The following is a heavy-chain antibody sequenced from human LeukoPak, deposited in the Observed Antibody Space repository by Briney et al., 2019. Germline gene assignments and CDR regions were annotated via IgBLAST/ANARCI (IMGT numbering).Heavy chain of an antibody. J-gene: IGHJ6*03. Sequence: GESLRLSCAASGFTFSSYSMNWVRQAPGKGLEWVSSISSSSSYIYYADSVKGRFTISRDNAKNSLYLQMNSLRAEDTAVYYCARALGYCSGGSCYSKGGYYYYMDVWGKGTTVTVSS. CDR2: ISSSSSYI. CDR3: ARALGYCSGGSCYSKGGYYYYMDV. D-gene: IGHD2-15*01. V-gene: IGHV3-21*01. CDR1: GFTFSSYS.